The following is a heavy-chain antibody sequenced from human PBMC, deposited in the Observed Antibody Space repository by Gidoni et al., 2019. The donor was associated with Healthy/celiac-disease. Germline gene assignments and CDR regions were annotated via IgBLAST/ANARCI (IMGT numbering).Heavy chain of an antibody. CDR2: SYYRGST. D-gene: IGHD2-15*01. J-gene: IGHJ5*02. CDR3: ARVVRCSGGSCYSSSWFDP. V-gene: IGHV4-59*01. Sequence: QVQLQESRPGLVKPSETLSLTCTVSGGYLSSYYWSWIRQPPGKGLEWIGYSYYRGSTNYNPPLKSRVTISGDTSKNQFSLKLSSVTAADTAVDYCARVVRCSGGSCYSSSWFDPWGQGTLVTVSS. CDR1: GGYLSSYY.